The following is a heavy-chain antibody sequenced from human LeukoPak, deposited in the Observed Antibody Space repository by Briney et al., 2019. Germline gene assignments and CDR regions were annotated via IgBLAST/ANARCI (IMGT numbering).Heavy chain of an antibody. Sequence: GGSLRLSCAASGFTVSSNYMSWVRQAPGKGLEWVSVIYSGGSTYYADSVKGRFTISRDNSKNTLYHQMNSLRAEDTAVYYCARERVWFGELRYYFDYWGQGTLVTVSS. D-gene: IGHD3-10*01. CDR1: GFTVSSNY. CDR3: ARERVWFGELRYYFDY. J-gene: IGHJ4*02. CDR2: IYSGGST. V-gene: IGHV3-66*01.